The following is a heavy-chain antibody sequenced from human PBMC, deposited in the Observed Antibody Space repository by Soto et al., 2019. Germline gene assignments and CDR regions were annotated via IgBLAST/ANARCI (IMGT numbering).Heavy chain of an antibody. Sequence: GGSLRLCCAASGFTVSSYGMHWVRQAPGKGLEWVAVISYDGSNKYYADSVKGRFTISRDNSKNTLYLQMNSLRAEDTAVYYCAKEPVVGYCSGGSCYLRPPYYYYGMDVWGQGTTVTVS. J-gene: IGHJ6*02. CDR1: GFTVSSYG. CDR3: AKEPVVGYCSGGSCYLRPPYYYYGMDV. V-gene: IGHV3-30*18. CDR2: ISYDGSNK. D-gene: IGHD2-15*01.